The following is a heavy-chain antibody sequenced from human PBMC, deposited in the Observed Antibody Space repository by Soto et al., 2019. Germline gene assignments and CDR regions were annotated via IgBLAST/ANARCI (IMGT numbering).Heavy chain of an antibody. CDR2: TIPNFGTA. J-gene: IGHJ4*02. CDR3: ARIRSDSSSYYLDY. CDR1: GGTFSSYG. D-gene: IGHD3-22*01. Sequence: SVKVSFNASGGTFSSYGISWVRHTPGQGLEWMGGTIPNFGTAHDALKFQGRVTISADESTSTAYMELSSLRYEDTAVYYCARIRSDSSSYYLDYWGQGTPVTVS. V-gene: IGHV1-69*01.